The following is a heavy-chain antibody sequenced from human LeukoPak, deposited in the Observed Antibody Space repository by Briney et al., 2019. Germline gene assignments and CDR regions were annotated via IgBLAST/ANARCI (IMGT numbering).Heavy chain of an antibody. CDR1: GFIFDNFA. D-gene: IGHD4-17*01. J-gene: IGHJ5*02. CDR3: AKGAYGDYPNWFGP. CDR2: ISGSGGTT. Sequence: PGGSLRLSCAASGFIFDNFAMAWVRQAPGKGLEWVSSISGSGGTTYYADSVKGRFIVWRDNSKKPLYLHMIALKAGDTAVYYCAKGAYGDYPNWFGPWGQGTLVTVSS. V-gene: IGHV3-23*01.